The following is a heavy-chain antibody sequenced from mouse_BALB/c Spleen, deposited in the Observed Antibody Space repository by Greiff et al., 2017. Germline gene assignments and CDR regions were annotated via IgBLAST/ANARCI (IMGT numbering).Heavy chain of an antibody. Sequence: QVQLQQSGAELVKPGASVKLSCKASGYTFTSYYMYWVKQRPGQGLEWIGEINPSNGGTNFNEKFKSKATLTVDKSSSTAYMQLSSLTSEDSAVYYCTRDYDYDYYYAMDYWGQGTSVTVSS. J-gene: IGHJ4*01. CDR3: TRDYDYDYYYAMDY. CDR1: GYTFTSYY. V-gene: IGHV1S81*02. D-gene: IGHD2-4*01. CDR2: INPSNGGT.